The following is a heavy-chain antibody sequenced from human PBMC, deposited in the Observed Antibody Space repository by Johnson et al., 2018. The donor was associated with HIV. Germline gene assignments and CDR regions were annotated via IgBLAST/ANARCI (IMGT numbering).Heavy chain of an antibody. V-gene: IGHV3-73*01. J-gene: IGHJ3*02. CDR3: ARGDCSSTSCPRNAFDI. Sequence: VQLVESGGGVVQPGGSLKLSCAASGFTFSGSAMHWVRQASGKGLEWVGRIKSETDGGTTDYAAPVKDRFTISRDNSKNSLYLQMNSLKTEDTAVYYCARGDCSSTSCPRNAFDIWGQGTMVTVSS. D-gene: IGHD2-2*01. CDR2: IKSETDGGTT. CDR1: GFTFSGSA.